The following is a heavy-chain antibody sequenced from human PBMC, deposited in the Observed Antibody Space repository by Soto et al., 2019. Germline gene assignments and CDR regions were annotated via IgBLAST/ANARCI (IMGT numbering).Heavy chain of an antibody. D-gene: IGHD3-16*01. J-gene: IGHJ4*02. CDR2: IRGSGSST. CDR1: GFTFSTYA. V-gene: IGHV3-23*01. CDR3: ARPENSLSWGNGPDY. Sequence: EVQLSESGGGLVQPGGSLRLSCAASGFTFSTYAMNWVRQAPGKGLEWVSAIRGSGSSTYYADSVKGRFTISRDNSKNTMYLQMNSLRAEDTAVYYCARPENSLSWGNGPDYWGQGTRVTVSS.